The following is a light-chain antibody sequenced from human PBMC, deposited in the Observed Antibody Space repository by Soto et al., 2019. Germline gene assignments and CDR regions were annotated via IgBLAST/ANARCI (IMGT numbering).Light chain of an antibody. CDR2: GTS. J-gene: IGKJ1*01. CDR3: QQYYNLPRT. V-gene: IGKV3-15*01. CDR1: QSVGSN. Sequence: EIVMTQSPATLSVSPGERATLSCRASQSVGSNLAWYQQKPGQSPRLLIYGTSTRATGISARFSGSGSGTEFTLTISSLQSEDFVDYYCQQYYNLPRTFGQGTKVEIK.